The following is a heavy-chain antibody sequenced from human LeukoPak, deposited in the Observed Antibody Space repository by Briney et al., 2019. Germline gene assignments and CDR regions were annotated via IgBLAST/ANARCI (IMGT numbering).Heavy chain of an antibody. J-gene: IGHJ6*03. CDR1: GYTFTSYD. CDR3: ARGVYSSSWPYCYYYYYMDV. Sequence: ASVKVSCKASGYTFTSYDINWVRQATGQGLEWMGWMNPNSGNTGYTQKFQGSVTMTRNTSISTTYMELSSLRSEETAVYYCARGVYSSSWPYCYYYYYMDVWGKGTTVTVSS. V-gene: IGHV1-8*01. CDR2: MNPNSGNT. D-gene: IGHD6-13*01.